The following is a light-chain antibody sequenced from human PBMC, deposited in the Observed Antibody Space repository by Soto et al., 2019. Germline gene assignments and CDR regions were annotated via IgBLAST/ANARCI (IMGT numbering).Light chain of an antibody. CDR1: SSNIGAGYD. J-gene: IGLJ2*01. CDR3: QSYDSSLSAVV. V-gene: IGLV1-40*01. CDR2: GNS. Sequence: QPVLTQPPSVSGAPGQRVTISCTGSSSNIGAGYDVHWYQQLPGTAPKLLIYGNSNRPSGVPDPFSGSKSGTSASLAITGLQAEDEADYYCQSYDSSLSAVVFGGGTKLTVL.